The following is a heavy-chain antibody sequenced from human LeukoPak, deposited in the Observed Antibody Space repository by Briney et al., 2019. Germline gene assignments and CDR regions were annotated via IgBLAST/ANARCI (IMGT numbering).Heavy chain of an antibody. CDR3: ARDSTERSWYFDL. CDR2: IFRSGST. CDR1: GGSISTSHW. Sequence: GTLSLTCAVYGGSISTSHWWTWVRQPPGKGLEWIGEIFRSGSTDYNPSLKSRVTISVDKSNNQFSLKLTSVTAADTAVYYCARDSTERSWYFDLWGRGTLVTVSS. J-gene: IGHJ2*01. V-gene: IGHV4-4*02.